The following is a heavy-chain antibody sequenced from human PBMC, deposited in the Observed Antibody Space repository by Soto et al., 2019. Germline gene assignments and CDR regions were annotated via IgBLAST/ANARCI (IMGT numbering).Heavy chain of an antibody. CDR1: GASISNGYYS. Sequence: QVQLQEPGPRLVEPSHTLSLTCTVSGASISNGYYSWSWIRQSPGTGLEWIGHIHSGGTTYSNPSLKSRFTISVDMSKNQFSLKLSSLTAAVTAVYYCARGPSGDKVDYWGQGTLVTVSS. D-gene: IGHD5-12*01. CDR2: IHSGGTT. J-gene: IGHJ4*02. CDR3: ARGPSGDKVDY. V-gene: IGHV4-30-4*01.